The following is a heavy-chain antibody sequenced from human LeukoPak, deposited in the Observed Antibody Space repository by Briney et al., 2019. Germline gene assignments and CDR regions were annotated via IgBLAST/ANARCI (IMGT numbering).Heavy chain of an antibody. CDR1: GFTVISNY. D-gene: IGHD6-19*01. CDR3: TSDGAGGWSQEY. Sequence: PGGSLRLSCAASGFTVISNYISWVRQAPGKGLEWVSVLYSGGSTYYADSVKGRFIISEDNSKNTVYLQMNRMRVGDTAVYYCTSDGAGGWSQEYWGQGTLVTVSS. V-gene: IGHV3-66*01. CDR2: LYSGGST. J-gene: IGHJ4*02.